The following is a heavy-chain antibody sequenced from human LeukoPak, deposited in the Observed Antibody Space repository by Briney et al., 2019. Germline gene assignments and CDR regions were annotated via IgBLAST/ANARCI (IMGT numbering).Heavy chain of an antibody. CDR2: IIPIFGTA. CDR3: ARDKHYYGSGSYYSDY. CDR1: GGTFSSYA. J-gene: IGHJ4*02. Sequence: ASVKVSCKASGGTFSSYAISWVRQAPGQGLEWMGRIIPIFGTANYAQRFQGRVTITTDESTSTAYMELCSLRSEDTAVYYCARDKHYYGSGSYYSDYWGQGTLVTVSS. D-gene: IGHD3-10*01. V-gene: IGHV1-69*05.